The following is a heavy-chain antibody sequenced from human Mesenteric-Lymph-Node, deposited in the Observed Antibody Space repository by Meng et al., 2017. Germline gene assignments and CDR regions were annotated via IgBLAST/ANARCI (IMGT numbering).Heavy chain of an antibody. V-gene: IGHV1-18*04. CDR2: ISGRNGDT. Sequence: ASVKVSCKASGYTFTGYYMHWVRQAPGQGLEWMGWISGRNGDTKTAAKLQGRVTMTTDTSTSTAYMELRSLRSDDTAVYYCARDPRTGLGGNYWGQGTLVTVSS. CDR3: ARDPRTGLGGNY. J-gene: IGHJ4*02. CDR1: GYTFTGYY. D-gene: IGHD3-9*01.